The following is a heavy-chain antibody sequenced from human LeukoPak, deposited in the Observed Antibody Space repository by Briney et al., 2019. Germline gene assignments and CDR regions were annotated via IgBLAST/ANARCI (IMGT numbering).Heavy chain of an antibody. D-gene: IGHD2-15*01. CDR2: INHSGST. J-gene: IGHJ3*02. V-gene: IGHV4-34*01. Sequence: PSETLSLTCAVYGGSFSGYYWSWIRQPPGKGLEWIGEINHSGSTNYNPSLKSRVTISVDTSKNQFSLKLSSVTAADTAVYYCARSRPATGDDAFDIWGQGTMVTVSS. CDR1: GGSFSGYY. CDR3: ARSRPATGDDAFDI.